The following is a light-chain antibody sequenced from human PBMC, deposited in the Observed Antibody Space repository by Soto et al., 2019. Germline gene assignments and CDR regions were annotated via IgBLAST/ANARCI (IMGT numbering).Light chain of an antibody. J-gene: IGKJ4*01. CDR2: WAS. Sequence: DIVMTQSPDSLAVSLGERATFNCKSSQSVLYSSNNKNYLAWYQQKPGQPPKLLIYWASTRESGVPDRFSGSGSGTDFTLTISSLQAEDVAVYYCQQYYSTPLTFGGGTTVDI. CDR3: QQYYSTPLT. V-gene: IGKV4-1*01. CDR1: QSVLYSSNNKNY.